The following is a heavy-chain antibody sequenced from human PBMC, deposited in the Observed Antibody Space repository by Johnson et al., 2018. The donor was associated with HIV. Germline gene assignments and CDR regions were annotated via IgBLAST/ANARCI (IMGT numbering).Heavy chain of an antibody. D-gene: IGHD2-21*01. CDR1: GFTFSSYI. Sequence: QVQLVESGGGVVQPGRSLRVSCAASGFTFSSYILHWVRQAPGKGLEWVAVISSDGSNTYYADSVKGRFTISRDNSKNTLYLQMNSLRAEDTAVYYCAGGVNVAFDIWGPGTLVIVSS. CDR2: ISSDGSNT. V-gene: IGHV3-30*04. J-gene: IGHJ3*02. CDR3: AGGVNVAFDI.